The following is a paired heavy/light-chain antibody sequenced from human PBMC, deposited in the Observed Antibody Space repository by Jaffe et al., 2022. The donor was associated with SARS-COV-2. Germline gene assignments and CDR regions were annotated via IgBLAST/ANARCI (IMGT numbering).Light chain of an antibody. V-gene: IGKV1-39*01. J-gene: IGKJ4*01. CDR2: EAT. Sequence: DIQMTQSPSSLFASVGDRVTITCRASQSVRSSFNWYQQRPGGAPKLLIYEATRLQSGVPSRFSGSGSGTDFTLTISSLQREDFATYYCQQSGFLPLTFGGGTKVEI. CDR1: QSVRSS. CDR3: QQSGFLPLT.
Heavy chain of an antibody. CDR2: VKSQTAGGTP. CDR1: GFTFSNAW. Sequence: EVQLVESGGGLVKPGTSLILSCAASGFTFSNAWMNWVRQAPGRGLEWVGRVKSQTAGGTPDYAASVEGRFTISRDDSKNTLYLQIDSLQIEDTAVYFCATDRCVGTTCFDYWGQGALVTVSS. J-gene: IGHJ4*02. D-gene: IGHD2-2*01. CDR3: ATDRCVGTTCFDY. V-gene: IGHV3-15*01.